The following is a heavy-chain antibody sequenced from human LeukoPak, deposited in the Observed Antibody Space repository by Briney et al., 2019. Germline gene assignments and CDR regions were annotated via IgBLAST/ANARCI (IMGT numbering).Heavy chain of an antibody. D-gene: IGHD6-6*01. Sequence: ASVKVSCKASGYTFTSYDINWVRQATGQGLEWMGWMNPNSGNTGYAQKFQGRVTITRNTSISTAYMELSSLRSEDTAVYYCASGSSSSEGFDYWGQGTLVTVSS. V-gene: IGHV1-8*03. J-gene: IGHJ4*02. CDR3: ASGSSSSEGFDY. CDR1: GYTFTSYD. CDR2: MNPNSGNT.